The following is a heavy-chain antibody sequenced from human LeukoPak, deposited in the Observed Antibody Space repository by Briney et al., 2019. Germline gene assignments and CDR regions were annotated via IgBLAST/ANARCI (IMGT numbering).Heavy chain of an antibody. CDR1: GYTFTSYG. J-gene: IGHJ3*02. CDR3: ARDEGAFDI. CDR2: INPSGGST. Sequence: ASVKVSCKASGYTFTSYGISWVRQAPGQGLEWMGIINPSGGSTSYAQKFQGRVTMTRDTSTSTVYMELSSLRSEDTAVYYCARDEGAFDIWGQGTMVTVSS. V-gene: IGHV1-46*01.